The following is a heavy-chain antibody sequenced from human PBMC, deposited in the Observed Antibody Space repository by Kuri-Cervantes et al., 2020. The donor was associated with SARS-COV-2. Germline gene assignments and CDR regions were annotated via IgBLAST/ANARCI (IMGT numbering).Heavy chain of an antibody. CDR1: GGSITSDYL. Sequence: SETLSLTCTVSGGSITSDYLWGWIRQPPGKGLEWIGNSFYSGSTFYNPSLKSRVTISVDTSKNQFSLELSSVTAADTAVYYCARATLVRYFDCLSLGTTVTVSS. CDR2: SFYSGST. J-gene: IGHJ4*03. V-gene: IGHV4-39*01. CDR3: ARATLVRYFDC. D-gene: IGHD2-2*01.